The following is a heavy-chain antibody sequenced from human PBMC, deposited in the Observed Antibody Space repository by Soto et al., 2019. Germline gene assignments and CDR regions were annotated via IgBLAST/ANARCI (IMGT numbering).Heavy chain of an antibody. CDR1: GGSISSGGYY. J-gene: IGHJ6*02. V-gene: IGHV4-31*03. CDR3: ARENASIAVAGTNYYGMDV. CDR2: IYYSGST. D-gene: IGHD6-19*01. Sequence: SETLSLTCTVSGGSISSGGYYWSWIRQHPGKGLEWIGYIYYSGSTYYNPSLKSRVTISVDTSKNQFSLKLSSVTAADTAVYYCARENASIAVAGTNYYGMDVWGQGTTVTVS.